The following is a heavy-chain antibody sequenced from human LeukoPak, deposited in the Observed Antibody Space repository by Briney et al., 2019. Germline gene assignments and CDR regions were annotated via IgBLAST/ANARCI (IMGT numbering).Heavy chain of an antibody. CDR1: GFTFSNYA. CDR2: MSGGGDST. D-gene: IGHD6-13*01. J-gene: IGHJ4*02. V-gene: IGHV3-23*01. CDR3: AKSRAPLSSSCPGY. Sequence: PGGSLRLSCAASGFTFSNYAMTWVRQAPGKGLEWVSAMSGGGDSTYYADSVKGRFTISRDNSKNTLYLQMNSLRAEDTAVYYCAKSRAPLSSSCPGYWGQGTLVTVSS.